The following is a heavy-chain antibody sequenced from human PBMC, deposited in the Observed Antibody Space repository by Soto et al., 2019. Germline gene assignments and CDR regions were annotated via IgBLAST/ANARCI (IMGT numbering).Heavy chain of an antibody. D-gene: IGHD1-20*01. CDR3: AKDRGITGTNGPLDFDY. CDR2: ISYDGSNK. CDR1: GFTFSSYG. J-gene: IGHJ4*02. Sequence: QAGVSLRLSCAASGFTFSSYGMHWVRQAPGKGLEWVAVISYDGSNKYYADSVKGRFTISRDNSKNTLYLQMNSLRAEDTAVYYCAKDRGITGTNGPLDFDYWGQGTLVTVSS. V-gene: IGHV3-30*18.